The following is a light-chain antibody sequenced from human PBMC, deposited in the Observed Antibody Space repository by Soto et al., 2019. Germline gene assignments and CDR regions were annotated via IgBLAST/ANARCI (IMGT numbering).Light chain of an antibody. CDR2: SVS. V-gene: IGKV3-20*01. CDR3: QQYDGSPIT. Sequence: DIVLAQSPVTRSLSPGERATLSCRASQSVGRSYLAWYQQKPGQAPRLLISSVSKRATGIPDRFSGGGSGTDFTLTISRVEPEDFALYICQQYDGSPITFGQGTRLEIK. CDR1: QSVGRSY. J-gene: IGKJ5*01.